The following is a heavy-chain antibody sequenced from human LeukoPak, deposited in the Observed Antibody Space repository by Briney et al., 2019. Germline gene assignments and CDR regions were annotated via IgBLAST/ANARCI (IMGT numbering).Heavy chain of an antibody. D-gene: IGHD3-9*01. J-gene: IGHJ4*02. CDR1: GFTFSSYS. CDR2: ISSSSSTI. CDR3: ARLLTGSNGDY. V-gene: IGHV3-48*01. Sequence: GGSLRLSCAASGFTFSSYSMNWVRQAPGKGLEWVSYISSSSSTIYYADSVKGRFTISRDNAKNSLYLQMNSLRAEDTAVYYCARLLTGSNGDYWGQGTLVTVSS.